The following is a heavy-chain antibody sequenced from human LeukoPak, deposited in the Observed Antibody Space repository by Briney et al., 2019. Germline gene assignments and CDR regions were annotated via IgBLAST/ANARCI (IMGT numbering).Heavy chain of an antibody. CDR1: GFTVSSNY. J-gene: IGHJ3*02. CDR3: ARGKYDYVWGTHDAFDI. D-gene: IGHD3-16*01. CDR2: IYSGGST. V-gene: IGHV3-66*01. Sequence: GGSLRLSCAASGFTVSSNYMSWVRQAPGKGLEWVSVIYSGGSTYYADSVKGRFTISRDNSKNTLYLQMNSQRAEDTAVYYCARGKYDYVWGTHDAFDIWGQGTMVTVSS.